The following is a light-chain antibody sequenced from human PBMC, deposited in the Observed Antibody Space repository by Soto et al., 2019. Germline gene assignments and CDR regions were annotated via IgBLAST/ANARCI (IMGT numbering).Light chain of an antibody. CDR3: QTWGTGTPWV. CDR2: LNSDGSH. Sequence: QPVLTQSPSASASLGASVKLTCTLSSGHSNYAIAWHQQQPEKGPRYLMKLNSDGSHSKGDGIPDRFSGSSSGAERYLTISILQSEDEADYYCQTWGTGTPWVFGGGTKLTVL. CDR1: SGHSNYA. V-gene: IGLV4-69*02. J-gene: IGLJ3*02.